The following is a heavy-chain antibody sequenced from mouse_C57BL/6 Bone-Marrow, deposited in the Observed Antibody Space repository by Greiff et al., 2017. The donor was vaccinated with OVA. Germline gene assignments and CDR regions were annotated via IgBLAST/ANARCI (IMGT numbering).Heavy chain of an antibody. J-gene: IGHJ3*01. Sequence: QVQLQQSGAELVRPGASVTLSCKASGYTFTDYEMHWVKQTPVHGLEWIGAIDPATGGTAYNQKFKGKAILTADTSSSTAYMGLRSLASEDSAGYYCRRSGWFDYWGQGTLVTVSA. CDR3: RRSGWFDY. CDR1: GYTFTDYE. D-gene: IGHD3-1*01. CDR2: IDPATGGT. V-gene: IGHV1-15*01.